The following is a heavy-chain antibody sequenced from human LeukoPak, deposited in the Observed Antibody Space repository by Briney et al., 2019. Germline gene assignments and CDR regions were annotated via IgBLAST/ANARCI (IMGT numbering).Heavy chain of an antibody. Sequence: SETLSLTCTVSGVSISSSSYYWGWIRQPPGKGLEWIGSIYYSGTTYYNPSLKSRVTISVDTSKNQFSLKLSSVTAADTAVYYCARRDVDTAMVDAFDIWGQGTMVTVSS. CDR2: IYYSGTT. D-gene: IGHD5-18*01. J-gene: IGHJ3*02. CDR3: ARRDVDTAMVDAFDI. V-gene: IGHV4-39*01. CDR1: GVSISSSSYY.